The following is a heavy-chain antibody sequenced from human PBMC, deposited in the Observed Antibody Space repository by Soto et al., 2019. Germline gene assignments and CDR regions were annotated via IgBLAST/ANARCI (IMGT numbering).Heavy chain of an antibody. D-gene: IGHD4-17*01. CDR1: GGTFSSYA. CDR2: IIPIFGTA. V-gene: IGHV1-69*13. Sequence: SVKVSCKASGGTFSSYAISWVRQAPGQGLEWMGGIIPIFGTANYAQKFQGRVTITADESTSTAYMELSSLRSEDTAVHYCARVLSLYGDYGSIRDYWGQGTLVTVSS. CDR3: ARVLSLYGDYGSIRDY. J-gene: IGHJ4*02.